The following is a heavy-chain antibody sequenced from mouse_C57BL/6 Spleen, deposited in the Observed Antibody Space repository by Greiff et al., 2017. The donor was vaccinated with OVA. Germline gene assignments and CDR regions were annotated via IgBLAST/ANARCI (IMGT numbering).Heavy chain of an antibody. V-gene: IGHV1-82*01. D-gene: IGHD4-1*02. J-gene: IGHJ2*01. CDR2: IYPGDGDT. CDR3: ARSSTGAYLDY. CDR1: GYAFSSSW. Sequence: VQLQQSGPELVKPGASVKISCKASGYAFSSSWMNWVKQRPGQGLEWIGRIYPGDGDTNYNGTFKGKATLTADKSSSTAYMQLSSLTSEDSAVYFCARSSTGAYLDYWGQGTTLTVSS.